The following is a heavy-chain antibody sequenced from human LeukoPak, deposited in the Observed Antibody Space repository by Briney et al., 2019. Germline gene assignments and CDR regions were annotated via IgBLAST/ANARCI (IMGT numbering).Heavy chain of an antibody. CDR1: GFTFSSYW. CDR2: IKQDGSEK. CDR3: ARDYSSSWLYYYYYMDV. V-gene: IGHV3-7*01. J-gene: IGHJ6*03. D-gene: IGHD6-13*01. Sequence: GGSLRLSCAASGFTFSSYWMSWVRQAPGKGLEWVANIKQDGSEKYYVDSVKGRFTISRDNAKNSLYLQMNSLRAEDTAVYYCARDYSSSWLYYYYYMDVWGKGTTVTVSS.